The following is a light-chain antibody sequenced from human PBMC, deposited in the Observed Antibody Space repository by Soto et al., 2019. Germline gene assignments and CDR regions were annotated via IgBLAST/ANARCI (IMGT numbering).Light chain of an antibody. CDR3: HQRSNWPLT. V-gene: IGKV3-11*01. CDR2: DVS. CDR1: QSVTKY. J-gene: IGKJ4*01. Sequence: VLTQSPATLSLSPGERATLSCRASQSVTKYLAWYQQKPGQARRLVMYDVSKRATGIPARFSGSGSGTAFTLTISSLEPEDFAVYCCHQRSNWPLTFGGGTKLEIK.